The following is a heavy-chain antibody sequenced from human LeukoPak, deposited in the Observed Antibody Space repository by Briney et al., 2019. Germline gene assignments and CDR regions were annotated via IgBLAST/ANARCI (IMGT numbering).Heavy chain of an antibody. Sequence: GGSLRLSCAASGFTVSSNFMNWVRQPPGRGLEWVSVIYTGGSTYYADSVKGRFTISRDNSKNTLYLQMNSLRAEDTAVYYCARSPAAGSAAAFDYWGQGTLVTVSS. J-gene: IGHJ4*02. CDR3: ARSPAAGSAAAFDY. V-gene: IGHV3-53*01. CDR1: GFTVSSNF. CDR2: IYTGGST. D-gene: IGHD6-13*01.